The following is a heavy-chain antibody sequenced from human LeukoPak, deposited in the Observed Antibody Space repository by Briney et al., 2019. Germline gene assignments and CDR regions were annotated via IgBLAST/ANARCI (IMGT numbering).Heavy chain of an antibody. CDR1: GGSFSGYY. J-gene: IGHJ6*03. D-gene: IGHD2-2*01. V-gene: IGHV4-34*01. CDR2: INHSGST. CDR3: ARGRYCSSTSCYVYYYYYMDV. Sequence: SETLSLTCAAYGGSFSGYYWSWIRQPPGKGLEWIGEINHSGSTNYNPSLKSRVTISVDTSKNQFSLKLSSVTAADTAVYYCARGRYCSSTSCYVYYYYYMDVWGKGTTVTVSS.